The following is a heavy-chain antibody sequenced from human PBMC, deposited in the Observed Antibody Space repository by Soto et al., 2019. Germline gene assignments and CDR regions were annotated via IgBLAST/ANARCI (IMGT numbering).Heavy chain of an antibody. V-gene: IGHV1-69*11. J-gene: IGHJ4*02. CDR3: AKIRGGVGSA. CDR2: INPLLGTT. D-gene: IGHD3-10*01. Sequence: QVHLVQSGAAVKKPGSSVKVSCKSSGGTFSSYGISWVRQGPAQGLQWMGGINPLLGTTTYAEKLQGRLTITADESRSTVYMELNNLRSEDTAVYFCAKIRGGVGSARGQGTLVTVSS. CDR1: GGTFSSYG.